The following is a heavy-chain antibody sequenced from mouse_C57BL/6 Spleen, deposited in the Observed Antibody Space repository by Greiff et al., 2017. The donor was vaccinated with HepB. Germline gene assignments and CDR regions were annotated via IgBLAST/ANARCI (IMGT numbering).Heavy chain of an antibody. CDR1: GYSITSGYY. D-gene: IGHD2-5*01. CDR2: ISYDGSN. CDR3: ARDSNYVFGY. V-gene: IGHV3-6*01. J-gene: IGHJ2*01. Sequence: EVQLQESGPGLVKPSQSLSLTCSVTGYSITSGYYWNWIRQFPGNKLEWMGYISYDGSNNYNPSLKNRISITRDTSKNQFFLKLNSVTTEDTATYYCARDSNYVFGYWGQGTTLTVSS.